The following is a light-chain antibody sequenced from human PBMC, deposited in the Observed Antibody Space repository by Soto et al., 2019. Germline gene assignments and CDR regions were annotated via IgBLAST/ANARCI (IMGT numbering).Light chain of an antibody. V-gene: IGKV1-13*02. J-gene: IGKJ5*01. Sequence: SPSSLSASVGDRVSITCRASQGISSALAWYQHKQGKAPKILIYDASSLQSGVPSRFSGSESGTECTLTISSLQPEDFATYYCQQLKTYPFTFGQGTRLEIK. CDR1: QGISSA. CDR2: DAS. CDR3: QQLKTYPFT.